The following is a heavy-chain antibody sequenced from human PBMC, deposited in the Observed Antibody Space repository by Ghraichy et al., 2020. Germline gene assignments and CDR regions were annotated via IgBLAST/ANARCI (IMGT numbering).Heavy chain of an antibody. V-gene: IGHV3-64D*06. CDR2: ISDNGGHT. J-gene: IGHJ4*02. D-gene: IGHD5-24*01. CDR3: VKRRGDGSNGYDY. CDR1: GFTFSAYA. Sequence: GGSLRLSCSVSGFTFSAYAMHWVRQAPGKGLEYVSAISDNGGHTYYADSVKGRFTISRDNSKNTLFLQMSSLRAEDTAVYYCVKRRGDGSNGYDYWGRGTLVTVSS.